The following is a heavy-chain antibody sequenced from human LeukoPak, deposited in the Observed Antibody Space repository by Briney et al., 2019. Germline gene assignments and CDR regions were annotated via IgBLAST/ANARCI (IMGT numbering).Heavy chain of an antibody. D-gene: IGHD3-10*01. CDR3: AVGRLWFGETRDYYYYIDV. CDR1: GGSFSGYY. Sequence: PSETLSLTCAVYGGSFSGYYWSWIRQPPGKGLEWIGEINHSGSTNYNPSLKSRVTISVDTSKNQFSLKLSSVTAADTAVYYCAVGRLWFGETRDYYYYIDVWGKGTTVTVSS. V-gene: IGHV4-34*01. CDR2: INHSGST. J-gene: IGHJ6*03.